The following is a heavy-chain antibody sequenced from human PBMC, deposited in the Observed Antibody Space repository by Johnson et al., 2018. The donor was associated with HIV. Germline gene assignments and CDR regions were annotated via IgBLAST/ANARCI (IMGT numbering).Heavy chain of an antibody. CDR3: AKGWRQLWPTGDGAFDI. Sequence: VQLLESGGGVVQPGGSLRLSCAASGFTFRTYGIHWVRQAPCKGLEWVAFIRYDGSKRYYADSVKGRFTISRDNAKNTLYLQMNSLRTGDTAVYYCAKGWRQLWPTGDGAFDIWGQGTMVTVSS. CDR2: IRYDGSKR. J-gene: IGHJ3*02. CDR1: GFTFRTYG. V-gene: IGHV3-30*02. D-gene: IGHD5-18*01.